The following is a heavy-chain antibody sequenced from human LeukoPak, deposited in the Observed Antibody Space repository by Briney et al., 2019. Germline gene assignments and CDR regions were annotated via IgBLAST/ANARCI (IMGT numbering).Heavy chain of an antibody. V-gene: IGHV5-51*01. Sequence: GESLKISCKGSGYSFTSYWIGWVRQMPGKGLEWMGIIYPGDSDTRYSPSFQGQVTISADKSISTAYLQWSSLKASDTAMYYCARHGPYSGSFRDYYYYYMDVWGKGTTVTISS. CDR3: ARHGPYSGSFRDYYYYYMDV. CDR1: GYSFTSYW. CDR2: IYPGDSDT. J-gene: IGHJ6*03. D-gene: IGHD1-26*01.